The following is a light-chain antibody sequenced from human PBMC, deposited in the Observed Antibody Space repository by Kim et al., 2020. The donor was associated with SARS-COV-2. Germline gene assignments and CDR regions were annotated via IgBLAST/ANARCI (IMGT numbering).Light chain of an antibody. CDR1: PDSIATYY. CDR2: EDS. Sequence: NTVTISCTRSPDSIATYYVQWYQQRPGSVPTPVIYEDSRRPSGVPRRFSGSIDTSSNSASLTISGLRTEDEADYYCQSYDSHNHLIFGGGTKVTVL. J-gene: IGLJ2*01. V-gene: IGLV6-57*03. CDR3: QSYDSHNHLI.